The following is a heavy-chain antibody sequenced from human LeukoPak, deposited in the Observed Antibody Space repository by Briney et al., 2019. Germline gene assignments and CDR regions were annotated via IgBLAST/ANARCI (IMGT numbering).Heavy chain of an antibody. Sequence: HSGGSLRLSCEASGFTVRNNYMTWVRQAPGEGLEWVSVIYSGGGTYYADSVKDRFTISRDNSKNTLFLQMNSLRVEDSAVYYCTRVFAYSYGDFDNWGQGTLVAVSS. CDR3: TRVFAYSYGDFDN. J-gene: IGHJ4*02. V-gene: IGHV3-66*01. CDR2: IYSGGGT. CDR1: GFTVRNNY. D-gene: IGHD2-21*01.